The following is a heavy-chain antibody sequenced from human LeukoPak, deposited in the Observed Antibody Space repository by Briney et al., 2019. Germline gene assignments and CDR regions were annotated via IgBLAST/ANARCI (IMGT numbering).Heavy chain of an antibody. Sequence: ASVKVSCKASGYTFTSYYMHWVRQAPGQGLEWMGWINPNSGGTNYAQKFQGRVTMTRDTSISTAYMELSRLRSDDTAVYYCASPGGIAVAGPFDYWGQGTLVTVSS. D-gene: IGHD6-19*01. J-gene: IGHJ4*02. CDR2: INPNSGGT. CDR1: GYTFTSYY. V-gene: IGHV1-2*02. CDR3: ASPGGIAVAGPFDY.